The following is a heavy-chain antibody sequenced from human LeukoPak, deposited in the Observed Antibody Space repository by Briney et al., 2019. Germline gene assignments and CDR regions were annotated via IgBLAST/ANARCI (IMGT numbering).Heavy chain of an antibody. V-gene: IGHV1-46*01. D-gene: IGHD3-10*01. Sequence: ASVKVSCKASGYTFTSYYMHWVRQAPGQGLEWMGIINPSGGSTSYAQKFQGRVTMTRDTSISTAYMELSRLRSDDTAVYYCAGGSGSYYNQIDNWFDPWGQGTLVTVSS. CDR3: AGGSGSYYNQIDNWFDP. CDR1: GYTFTSYY. CDR2: INPSGGST. J-gene: IGHJ5*02.